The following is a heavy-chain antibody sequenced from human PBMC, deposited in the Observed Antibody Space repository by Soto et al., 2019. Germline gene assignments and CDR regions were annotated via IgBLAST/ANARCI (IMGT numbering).Heavy chain of an antibody. V-gene: IGHV3-33*01. CDR1: GFTFSSYG. Sequence: QVQLVESGGGVVQPGRSLRLSCAASGFTFSSYGMHWVRQAPGKGLEWVAVIWYDGSNKYYADSVKDRFTISRDNSKNTLYLQMNSLGAEDTAVYYCARDWSAFDIWGQGTMVTVSS. CDR2: IWYDGSNK. J-gene: IGHJ3*02. CDR3: ARDWSAFDI.